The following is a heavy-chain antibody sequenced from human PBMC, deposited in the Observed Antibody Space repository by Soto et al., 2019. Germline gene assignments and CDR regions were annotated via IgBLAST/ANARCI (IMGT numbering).Heavy chain of an antibody. J-gene: IGHJ4*02. CDR3: ARDRSWSGYYDY. CDR2: IYSGGST. D-gene: IGHD3-3*01. Sequence: GGSLRLSCAASGFTVSSNYMSWVRQAPGKGLEWVSVIYSGGSTYYADSVKGRFTISRDNSKNTLYLQMNSLRAEDTAVYYCARDRSWSGYYDYWGQGTLVTVSS. V-gene: IGHV3-66*01. CDR1: GFTVSSNY.